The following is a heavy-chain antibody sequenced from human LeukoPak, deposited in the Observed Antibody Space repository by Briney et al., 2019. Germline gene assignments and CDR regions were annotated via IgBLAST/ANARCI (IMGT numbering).Heavy chain of an antibody. Sequence: SVKVSCKASGGTFSSYAISWVRQAPGQGREWMGGVIPIFGTANYAQKFQGRVTITADESTSTAYMELSSLRSEDTAVYYCASPDTLGYCSSTSCYAFDYWGQGTLVTVSS. D-gene: IGHD2-2*01. J-gene: IGHJ4*02. V-gene: IGHV1-69*13. CDR2: VIPIFGTA. CDR3: ASPDTLGYCSSTSCYAFDY. CDR1: GGTFSSYA.